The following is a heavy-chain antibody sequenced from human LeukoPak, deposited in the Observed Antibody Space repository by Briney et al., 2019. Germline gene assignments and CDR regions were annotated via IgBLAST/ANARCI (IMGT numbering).Heavy chain of an antibody. V-gene: IGHV3-15*01. D-gene: IGHD3-10*01. Sequence: GGSLRLSCAASGFTFSNAWMSWVRQAPGKGLEWVGRIKSKTDGGTTDYAAPVKGRFTISRDDSNNTLYLQMNSLKTEDTAVYYCTIGLPVGEFPGWGQGTLVTVSS. J-gene: IGHJ4*02. CDR1: GFTFSNAW. CDR2: IKSKTDGGTT. CDR3: TIGLPVGEFPG.